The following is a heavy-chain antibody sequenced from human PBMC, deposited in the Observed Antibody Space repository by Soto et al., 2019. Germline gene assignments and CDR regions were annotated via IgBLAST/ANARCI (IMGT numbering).Heavy chain of an antibody. CDR2: ISAGGGTT. Sequence: PEGSLRLSCAASGFAFDINGMTWVRQVPGKGLEWVSAISAGGGTTYYADPVKGRFTISRDNSKNMLYLQMNSLRAEDTAVYYCAKVRRAFDWLTEIEAIDYWGEGAPVTV. CDR1: GFAFDING. CDR3: AKVRRAFDWLTEIEAIDY. D-gene: IGHD3-9*01. V-gene: IGHV3-23*01. J-gene: IGHJ4*02.